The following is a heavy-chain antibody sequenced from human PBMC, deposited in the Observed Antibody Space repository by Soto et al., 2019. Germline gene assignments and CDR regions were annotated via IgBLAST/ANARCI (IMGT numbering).Heavy chain of an antibody. CDR2: IYYSGST. J-gene: IGHJ5*02. CDR3: ARDASGPYCSSTSCQEFEP. Sequence: SETLSLTCTVSGGSISSYYWSWIRQPPGKGLEWIGYIYYSGSTNYNPSLKSRVTISVDTSKNQFSLKLSSVTAADTAVYYCARDASGPYCSSTSCQEFEPRGQGTLVTVPS. CDR1: GGSISSYY. D-gene: IGHD2-2*01. V-gene: IGHV4-59*01.